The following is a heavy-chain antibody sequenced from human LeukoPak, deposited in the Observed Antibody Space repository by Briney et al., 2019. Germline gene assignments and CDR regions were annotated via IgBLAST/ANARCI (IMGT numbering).Heavy chain of an antibody. Sequence: GGSLRLSCAASGFTFSSYAMSWVRQAPAKGLEWVSVLYSGGITYYADSVKGRFTISSDNSMNTLYLQMNSLRVEDTAVYYCARGGTAAAKYFKHWGQGTLVTVSS. CDR2: LYSGGIT. D-gene: IGHD6-13*01. J-gene: IGHJ1*01. V-gene: IGHV3-66*01. CDR3: ARGGTAAAKYFKH. CDR1: GFTFSSYA.